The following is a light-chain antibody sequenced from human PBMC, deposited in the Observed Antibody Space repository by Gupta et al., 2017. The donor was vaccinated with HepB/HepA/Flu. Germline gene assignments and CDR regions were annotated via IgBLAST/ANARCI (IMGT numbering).Light chain of an antibody. V-gene: IGLV1-40*01. CDR3: QSYDTSLPSV. Sequence: PGTAPRLLIYGNSNRPAEVPNRFSGSKSGTSASLIITGLQAEDEAVYFCQSYDTSLPSVFGGGTKLAVL. CDR2: GNS. J-gene: IGLJ3*02.